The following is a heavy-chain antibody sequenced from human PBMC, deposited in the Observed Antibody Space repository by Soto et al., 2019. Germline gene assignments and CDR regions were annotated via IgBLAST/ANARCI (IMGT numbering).Heavy chain of an antibody. CDR3: ARYQSYYGSGGRFDY. CDR1: GGSISSGGYY. J-gene: IGHJ4*02. V-gene: IGHV4-31*03. D-gene: IGHD3-10*01. Sequence: QVQLQESGPGLVKPSQTLSLTCTVSGGSISSGGYYWSWIRQHPGKGLEWIGYIYYSGSTYYNPSLKSRVTISVYTAKNQFSLKLRSVTAEDTAVYYCARYQSYYGSGGRFDYWGQGTLVTVSS. CDR2: IYYSGST.